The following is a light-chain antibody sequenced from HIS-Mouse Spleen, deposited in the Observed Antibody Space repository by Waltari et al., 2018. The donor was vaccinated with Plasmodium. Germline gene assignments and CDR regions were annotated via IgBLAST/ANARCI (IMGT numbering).Light chain of an antibody. CDR2: GAS. CDR1: QSVSSSY. J-gene: IGKJ4*01. CDR3: QQYGSF. V-gene: IGKV3-20*01. Sequence: EIVLTQSPGTLSLSPGERATLSCRASQSVSSSYLAWYQQKPGQSPRLLIYGASSRAPGIPDRFSGSGSGTDFTLTISRLEPEDFAVYYCQQYGSFFGGGTKVEIK.